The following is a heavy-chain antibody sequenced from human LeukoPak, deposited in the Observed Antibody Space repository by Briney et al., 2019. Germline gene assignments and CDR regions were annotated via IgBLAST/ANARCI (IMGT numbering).Heavy chain of an antibody. V-gene: IGHV4-61*02. CDR3: ARGAAGY. Sequence: SETLSLTCTVSGGSISSGGYYWSWIRQPAGKGLEWIGRIYTSGSTNYNPSLKSRVTMSVDTSKNQFSLKLSSVTAADTAVYYCARGAAGYWGQGTLVTVSS. J-gene: IGHJ4*02. CDR1: GGSISSGGYY. CDR2: IYTSGST.